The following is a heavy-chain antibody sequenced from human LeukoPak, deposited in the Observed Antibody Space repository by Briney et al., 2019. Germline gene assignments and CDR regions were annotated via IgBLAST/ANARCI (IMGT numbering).Heavy chain of an antibody. J-gene: IGHJ6*03. CDR3: ARGFTVTTWAYYYYNMDV. V-gene: IGHV4-34*01. D-gene: IGHD4-17*01. Sequence: PSETLSLTCAVYGGSFSGYYWSWIRQPPGKGLEWIGEINHSGSTNYNPSLKSRVTISGDTSKNQFSLKLSSVTAADTAVYYCARGFTVTTWAYYYYNMDVWGKGTTVTVSS. CDR1: GGSFSGYY. CDR2: INHSGST.